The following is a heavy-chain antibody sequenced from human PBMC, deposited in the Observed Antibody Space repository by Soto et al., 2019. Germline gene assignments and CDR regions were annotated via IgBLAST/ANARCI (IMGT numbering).Heavy chain of an antibody. CDR3: ARGQGGRLHLGELSLSDFDY. D-gene: IGHD3-16*02. J-gene: IGHJ4*02. CDR2: MNPNSGNT. CDR1: GYTFTSYD. Sequence: ASVKVSCKASGYTFTSYDINWVRQATGQGLEWMGWMNPNSGNTGYAQKFQGRVTMTRNTSISTAYTELSSLRSEDTAVYYCARGQGGRLHLGELSLSDFDYWGQGTLVTVSS. V-gene: IGHV1-8*01.